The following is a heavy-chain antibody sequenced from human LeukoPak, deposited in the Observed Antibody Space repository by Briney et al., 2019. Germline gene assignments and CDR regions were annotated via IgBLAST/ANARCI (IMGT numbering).Heavy chain of an antibody. CDR2: ISPYNGNT. J-gene: IGHJ4*02. V-gene: IGHV1-18*01. Sequence: ASVKVSCKASGYTFTSYGISWVRQAPGQGLEWMGWISPYNGNTSYAQKLQGRVTMTTDTSTSTAYMELRSLRSDDTAVYYCARDDCSSTSCYLYYFDYWGQGTLVTVSS. CDR1: GYTFTSYG. CDR3: ARDDCSSTSCYLYYFDY. D-gene: IGHD2-2*01.